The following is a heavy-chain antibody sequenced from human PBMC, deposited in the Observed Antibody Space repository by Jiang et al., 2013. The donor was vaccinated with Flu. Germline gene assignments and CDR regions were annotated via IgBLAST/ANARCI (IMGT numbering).Heavy chain of an antibody. CDR2: IFSNDEK. CDR1: GFSLSNARMG. Sequence: KPTQTLTLTCTVSGFSLSNARMGVSWIRQPPGKALEWLAHIFSNDEKSYSTSLKSRLTISKDTSKSQVVLTMTNMDPVDTATYYCARILGVESWISSGWYFDAFDIWGQGTMVTVSS. D-gene: IGHD6-19*01. V-gene: IGHV2-26*01. J-gene: IGHJ3*02. CDR3: ARILGVESWISSGWYFDAFDI.